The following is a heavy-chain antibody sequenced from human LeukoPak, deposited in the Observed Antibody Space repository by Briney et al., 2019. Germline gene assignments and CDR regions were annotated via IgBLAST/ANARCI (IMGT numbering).Heavy chain of an antibody. CDR2: IRYDGSTK. D-gene: IGHD5-12*01. J-gene: IGHJ4*02. V-gene: IGHV3-33*08. CDR3: ARAYSRESGYDFVFEN. CDR1: GFTFSRYG. Sequence: GGSLRLSCAASGFTFSRYGMHWVRQAPGKGLEWVAVIRYDGSTKYYADSVKGRFTISRDNSKNTVYLEMNSLRAEDTAVYYCARAYSRESGYDFVFENWGQGTLVSVSS.